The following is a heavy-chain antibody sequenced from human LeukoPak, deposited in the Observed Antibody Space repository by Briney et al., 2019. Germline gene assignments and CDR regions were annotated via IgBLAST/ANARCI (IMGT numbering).Heavy chain of an antibody. CDR3: ARQLAAAGHFDY. J-gene: IGHJ4*02. Sequence: PSETLSLTCTVSGGSISSSIYYWGWIRQPPGKGLERIGRIYYSGSPYYNPSLKSRVTISVDTSKNQFSLKLSSVTAADTAVYYCARQLAAAGHFDYWGQGTLVTVSS. D-gene: IGHD6-13*01. CDR1: GGSISSSIYY. V-gene: IGHV4-39*01. CDR2: IYYSGSP.